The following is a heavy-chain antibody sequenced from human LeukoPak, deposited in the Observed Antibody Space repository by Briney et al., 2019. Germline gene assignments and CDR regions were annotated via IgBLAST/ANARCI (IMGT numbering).Heavy chain of an antibody. CDR3: ARAGLSSGWYWPFDY. V-gene: IGHV4-59*12. CDR1: GGSITSYY. CDR2: IYYSGSA. Sequence: SETLSLTCTVSGGSITSYYWSWIRQPPGKGLEWIGYIYYSGSASYNPSLKSRVTMSVDTSKNQFSLKLSSVTAADTAVYYCARAGLSSGWYWPFDYWGQGTLVTVSS. J-gene: IGHJ4*02. D-gene: IGHD6-19*01.